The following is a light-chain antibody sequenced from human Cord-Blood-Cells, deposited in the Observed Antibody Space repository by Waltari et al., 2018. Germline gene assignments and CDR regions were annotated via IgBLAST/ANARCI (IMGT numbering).Light chain of an antibody. CDR2: DVS. CDR1: SSDVGGYHY. Sequence: QSALTQPRSVSGSPGQSVTISCTGTSSDVGGYHYVSWYQQHPGKAPKLMIYDVSKRPSGVPDRFSGSKSGNTASLTISGLQAEDEADCYCCSYAGSYTWVFGGGTKLTVL. V-gene: IGLV2-11*01. J-gene: IGLJ3*02. CDR3: CSYAGSYTWV.